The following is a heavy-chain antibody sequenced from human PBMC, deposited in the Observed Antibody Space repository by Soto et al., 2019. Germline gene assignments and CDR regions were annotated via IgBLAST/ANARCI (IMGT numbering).Heavy chain of an antibody. V-gene: IGHV1-3*01. CDR3: SRGTPLNSNILTGMDV. CDR1: GYSFTNFA. Sequence: GASVKVSCKASGYSFTNFAMHWVRQAPGQSFEWMGWINPGSGNTKNSQKFQDRLTITRDTSATTLYMEMSSLRSEDTAIYYCSRGTPLNSNILTGMDVWGQGTTVTVSS. J-gene: IGHJ6*02. CDR2: INPGSGNT. D-gene: IGHD3-9*01.